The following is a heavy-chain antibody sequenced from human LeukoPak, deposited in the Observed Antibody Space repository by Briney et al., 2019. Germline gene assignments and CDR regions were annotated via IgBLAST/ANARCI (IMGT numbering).Heavy chain of an antibody. Sequence: AVKVSCKASRGTISSYAISWVRQAPRQGLEWMEGIIPIFGTANYAQKFQGRVTITTDESTSTAYMELSSLRSEDTAVYYCARAGELGQLGRSGSYLYWGQGTLVTVSS. D-gene: IGHD1-26*01. CDR2: IIPIFGTA. CDR1: RGTISSYA. V-gene: IGHV1-69*05. J-gene: IGHJ4*02. CDR3: ARAGELGQLGRSGSYLY.